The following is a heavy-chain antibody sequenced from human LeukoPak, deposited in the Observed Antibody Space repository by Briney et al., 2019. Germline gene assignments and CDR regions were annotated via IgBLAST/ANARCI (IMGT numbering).Heavy chain of an antibody. CDR3: ARGRFNYDNSGYSSFYY. Sequence: GGSLRLSCAASGFTFDDYAMHWVQQAPGKGLEWVSGITWNGDSIGYADSVKGRFTVSRDNAKNSLYLQMNSLRAEDTALYYCARGRFNYDNSGYSSFYYWGQGTLVTVSS. J-gene: IGHJ4*02. CDR1: GFTFDDYA. V-gene: IGHV3-9*01. CDR2: ITWNGDSI. D-gene: IGHD3-22*01.